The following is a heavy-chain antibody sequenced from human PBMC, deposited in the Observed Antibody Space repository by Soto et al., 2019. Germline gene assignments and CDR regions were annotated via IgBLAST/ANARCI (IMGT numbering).Heavy chain of an antibody. CDR3: SRTYYDFWSGYSRCFDP. D-gene: IGHD3-3*01. CDR1: GGSISGYY. J-gene: IGHJ5*02. CDR2: IYYSGST. V-gene: IGHV4-59*01. Sequence: SETLSLTCTVSGGSISGYYWSWIRQPPGKGLEWIGYIYYSGSTNYNPSLKSRVTISIDTSKNQFSLKLSSVTAADTAVYYCSRTYYDFWSGYSRCFDPWGQGTVVT.